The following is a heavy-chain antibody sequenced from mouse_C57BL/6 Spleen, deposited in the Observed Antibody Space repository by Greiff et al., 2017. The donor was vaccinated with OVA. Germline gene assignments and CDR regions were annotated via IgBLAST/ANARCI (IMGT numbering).Heavy chain of an antibody. Sequence: DVKLVESGGGLVKPGGSLKLSCAASGFTFSDYGMHWVHQAPEKGLEWVAYISSGSSTIYYADTVKGRFTISRDNAKNTLFLQMTSLRSEDTAMYYCARNYYGSSSYAMDYWGQGTSVTVSS. CDR3: ARNYYGSSSYAMDY. CDR2: ISSGSSTI. J-gene: IGHJ4*01. D-gene: IGHD1-1*01. V-gene: IGHV5-17*01. CDR1: GFTFSDYG.